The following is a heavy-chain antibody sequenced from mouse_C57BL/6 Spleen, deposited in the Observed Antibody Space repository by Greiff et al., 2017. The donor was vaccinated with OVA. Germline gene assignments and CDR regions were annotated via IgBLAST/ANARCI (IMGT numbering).Heavy chain of an antibody. J-gene: IGHJ2*01. Sequence: VQLQQSGPVLVKPGASVKMSCKASGYTFTDYYMNWVKQSHGKSLEWIGVINPYNGGTSYNQKFKGKATLTVDKSSSTAYMELNSLTSEDSAVYYCARSPNWDGGYFDYGGQGTTLTVSS. CDR1: GYTFTDYY. D-gene: IGHD4-1*01. V-gene: IGHV1-19*01. CDR2: INPYNGGT. CDR3: ARSPNWDGGYFDY.